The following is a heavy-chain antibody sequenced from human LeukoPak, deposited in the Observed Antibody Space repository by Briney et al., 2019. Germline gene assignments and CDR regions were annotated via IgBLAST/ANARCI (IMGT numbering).Heavy chain of an antibody. CDR2: ISAYNGNT. Sequence: EASVKVSCKASGYTFTSYGISWVRQAPGQGLEWMGWISAYNGNTNYAQKLQGRVTMTTDTSTSTAYMELRSLRSDDTAVYYCARGSSSSWYPTYYYYYYYMDVWGKGTTVTISS. CDR3: ARGSSSSWYPTYYYYYYYMDV. D-gene: IGHD6-13*01. J-gene: IGHJ6*03. V-gene: IGHV1-18*01. CDR1: GYTFTSYG.